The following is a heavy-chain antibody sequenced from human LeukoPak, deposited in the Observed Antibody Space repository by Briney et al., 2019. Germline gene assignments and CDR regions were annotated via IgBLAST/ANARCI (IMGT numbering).Heavy chain of an antibody. J-gene: IGHJ4*02. CDR1: GSTFSRFG. CDR2: IWYDGSNK. V-gene: IGHV3-33*01. CDR3: ARDYYYDSSGYWDYYFDY. D-gene: IGHD3-22*01. Sequence: GGSLRLSCAASGSTFSRFGMHWVRQAPGKGLEWVAVIWYDGSNKYYADSVKGRFTISRGNSKNTLYLEMNSLRAEETAVYYCARDYYYDSSGYWDYYFDYWGQGTLVSVSS.